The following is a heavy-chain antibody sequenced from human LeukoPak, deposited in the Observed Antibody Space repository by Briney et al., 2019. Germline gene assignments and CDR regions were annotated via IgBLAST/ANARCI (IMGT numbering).Heavy chain of an antibody. D-gene: IGHD2-2*01. CDR1: GGSFSGYY. Sequence: SETLSLTCAVYGGSFSGYYWTWIRQPPGKGLEWIGEINHSGSTIYNPSLKSRVTISADTSKNQFSLRLSSVTAADTAVYYCAIIVVIPSAPDAFDIWGPGTMVTVSS. CDR2: INHSGST. V-gene: IGHV4-34*01. CDR3: AIIVVIPSAPDAFDI. J-gene: IGHJ3*02.